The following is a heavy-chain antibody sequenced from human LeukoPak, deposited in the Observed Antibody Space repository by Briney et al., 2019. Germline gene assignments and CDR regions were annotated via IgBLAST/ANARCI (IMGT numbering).Heavy chain of an antibody. Sequence: SETLSLTCTVSGGSISSYYWSWIRQPPGKGLEWIGYIYYSGSTNYNPSLKSRVTISVDTSKNQFSLKLSSVTAADTAVYYCARVRGYSYGDWFDPWGQGTLVTVSS. D-gene: IGHD5-18*01. CDR2: IYYSGST. CDR1: GGSISSYY. CDR3: ARVRGYSYGDWFDP. J-gene: IGHJ5*02. V-gene: IGHV4-59*01.